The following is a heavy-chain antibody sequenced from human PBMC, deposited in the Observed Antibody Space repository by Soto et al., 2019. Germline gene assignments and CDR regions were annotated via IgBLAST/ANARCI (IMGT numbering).Heavy chain of an antibody. CDR1: GFTFSSYA. V-gene: IGHV3-23*01. CDR3: AKHDPKAGVVLIVAYFYTMDV. CDR2: ISGSGGTT. J-gene: IGHJ6*02. Sequence: EVQLLESGGGLVQSGGSLRLSCAASGFTFSSYAMTWVRQAPGKGLEWVSGISGSGGTTYYADSVKGRFTISRDNSKNTLYLQMNSLRAEDTAVYYCAKHDPKAGVVLIVAYFYTMDVWGQGTTVTVSS. D-gene: IGHD3-3*01.